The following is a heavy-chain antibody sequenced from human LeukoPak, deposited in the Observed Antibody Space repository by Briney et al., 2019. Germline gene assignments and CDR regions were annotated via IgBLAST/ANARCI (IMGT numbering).Heavy chain of an antibody. CDR2: INPSGGST. Sequence: GASVEVSCKASGYTFTSYYMHWVRQAPGQGLEWMGIINPSGGSTSYAQKFQGRVTMTRDTSTSTVYMELSSLRSEDTAVYYCARDFRVPAAMEGIDYYYYMDVWGKGTTVTVSS. CDR1: GYTFTSYY. D-gene: IGHD2-2*01. V-gene: IGHV1-46*01. J-gene: IGHJ6*03. CDR3: ARDFRVPAAMEGIDYYYYMDV.